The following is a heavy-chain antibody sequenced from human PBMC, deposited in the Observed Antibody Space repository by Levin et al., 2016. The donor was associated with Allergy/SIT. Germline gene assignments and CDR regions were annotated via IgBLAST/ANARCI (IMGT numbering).Heavy chain of an antibody. J-gene: IGHJ4*02. D-gene: IGHD6-19*01. V-gene: IGHV4-31*02. CDR3: ARWGAVAGTGY. CDR2: IYYSGST. Sequence: RQAPGKGLEWIGYIYYSGSTYYNPSLKSRVTISVDTSKNQFSLKLSSVTAADTAVYYCARWGAVAGTGYWGQGTLVTVSS.